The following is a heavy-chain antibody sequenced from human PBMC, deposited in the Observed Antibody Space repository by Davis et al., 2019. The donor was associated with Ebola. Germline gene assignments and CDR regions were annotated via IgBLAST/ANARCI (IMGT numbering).Heavy chain of an antibody. CDR1: GGTFSIYT. D-gene: IGHD2-21*02. CDR2: IIPIFGTA. Sequence: SVKVSCKASGGTFSIYTISWVRQAPGQGLEWMGGIIPIFGTANYAQKFQGRVTITADKSTRIAYMELNSLTSEDTAVYYCARGPSVATAHYFDYWGQGTLVTVSS. V-gene: IGHV1-69*06. J-gene: IGHJ4*02. CDR3: ARGPSVATAHYFDY.